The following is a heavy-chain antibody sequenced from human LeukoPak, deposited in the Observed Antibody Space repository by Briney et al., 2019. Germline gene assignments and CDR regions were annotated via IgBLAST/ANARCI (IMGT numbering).Heavy chain of an antibody. Sequence: SETLSLTCTVSGGSISSYYWSWIRQPPGKGLEWIGYIYYSGSTNYNPSLKSRVTISVDTSKNQFSLKLSSVTAADTAVYYCARSEVVGLYGDQGYYWYFDLWGRGTLVTVSS. V-gene: IGHV4-59*08. CDR2: IYYSGST. J-gene: IGHJ2*01. CDR1: GGSISSYY. CDR3: ARSEVVGLYGDQGYYWYFDL. D-gene: IGHD4-17*01.